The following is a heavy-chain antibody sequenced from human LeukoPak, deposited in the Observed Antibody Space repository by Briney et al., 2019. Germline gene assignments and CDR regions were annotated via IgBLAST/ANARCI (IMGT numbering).Heavy chain of an antibody. CDR3: GKGSTGWSRDP. D-gene: IGHD6-19*01. CDR2: ISATSGNT. CDR1: GYTFTERG. V-gene: IGHV1-18*01. Sequence: ASVKVSCKASGYTFTERGISWMRHVPGQGLEWMGWISATSGNTYYAETFQDRVTMTTDASTGTAYMELRDLTVDDTAVYYCGKGSTGWSRDPWGQGTLVTVSS. J-gene: IGHJ5*02.